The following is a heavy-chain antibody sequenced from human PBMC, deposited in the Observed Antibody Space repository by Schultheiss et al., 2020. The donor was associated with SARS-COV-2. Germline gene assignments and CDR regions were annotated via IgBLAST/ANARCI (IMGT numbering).Heavy chain of an antibody. J-gene: IGHJ4*02. V-gene: IGHV3-13*01. D-gene: IGHD6-13*01. Sequence: GGSLRLSCAASGFTFSDYYMSWIRQAPGKGLEWVSAIGTAGDTYYPGSVKGRFTISRENAKNSLYLQMNSLRAGDTAVYYCARAGLGSSWYKYYFDYWGQGTLVTVSS. CDR2: IGTAGDT. CDR3: ARAGLGSSWYKYYFDY. CDR1: GFTFSDYY.